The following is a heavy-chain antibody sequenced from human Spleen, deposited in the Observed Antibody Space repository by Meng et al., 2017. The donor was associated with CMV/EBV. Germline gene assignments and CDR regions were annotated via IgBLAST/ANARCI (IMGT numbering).Heavy chain of an antibody. D-gene: IGHD2-15*01. CDR1: GFTFSNYA. CDR3: ATIYTWWQVYFDD. CDR2: ISATDGTT. V-gene: IGHV3-23*01. J-gene: IGHJ4*02. Sequence: GESLKISCSASGFTFSNYALSRVRHTPGKGLEWVSVISATDGTTYYADFVEGRFTIPRDNFMNTLYLEMHSLRVEDTATYYCATIYTWWQVYFDDWGQGTLVTVSS.